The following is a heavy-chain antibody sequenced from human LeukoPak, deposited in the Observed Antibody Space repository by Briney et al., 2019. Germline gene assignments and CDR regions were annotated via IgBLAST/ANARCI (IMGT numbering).Heavy chain of an antibody. CDR1: GGSISSGSYY. CDR2: IYTSGST. D-gene: IGHD6-19*01. V-gene: IGHV4-61*02. CDR3: ARAGRDTGSGWYVGINFDY. J-gene: IGHJ4*02. Sequence: SETLSLTCTVSGGSISSGSYYWSWIRQPAGKGLEWIGRIYTSGSTNYNPSLKSRVTISVDTSKNQFSLKLSSVTAADTAVYYCARAGRDTGSGWYVGINFDYWGQGTLVTVSS.